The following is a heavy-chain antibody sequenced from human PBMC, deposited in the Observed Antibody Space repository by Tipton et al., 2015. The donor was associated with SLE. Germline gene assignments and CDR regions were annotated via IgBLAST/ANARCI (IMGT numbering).Heavy chain of an antibody. V-gene: IGHV4-34*01. CDR1: DDSFSNFYYN. CDR2: VNHSGST. D-gene: IGHD3-3*01. CDR3: ARGWDYDFWSGYADY. Sequence: TLSLTCTVSDDSFSNFYYNWAWIRQPPGKGLEWIGEVNHSGSTNYNPSLKSRVTIFVDTSKNQFSLKLSSVTAADTVVYYCARGWDYDFWSGYADYWGQGTLVTVSS. J-gene: IGHJ4*02.